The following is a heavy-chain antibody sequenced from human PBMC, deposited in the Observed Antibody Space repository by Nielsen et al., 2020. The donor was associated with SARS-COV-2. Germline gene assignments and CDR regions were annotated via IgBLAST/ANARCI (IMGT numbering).Heavy chain of an antibody. CDR3: AREGQEEYYYDSSGVEAFDI. CDR2: IIPIFGTA. Sequence: SVKVSCKASGYTFTSYGISWVRQAPGQGLEWMGGIIPIFGTANYAQKFQGRVTITADESTSTAYMELSSLRSEDTAVYYCAREGQEEYYYDSSGVEAFDIWGQGTMVTVSS. D-gene: IGHD3-22*01. CDR1: GYTFTSYG. V-gene: IGHV1-69*13. J-gene: IGHJ3*02.